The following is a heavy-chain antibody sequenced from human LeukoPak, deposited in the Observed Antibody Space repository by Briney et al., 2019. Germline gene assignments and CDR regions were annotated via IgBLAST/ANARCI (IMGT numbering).Heavy chain of an antibody. V-gene: IGHV1-69*04. D-gene: IGHD3-22*01. CDR1: GGTFSSYA. CDR2: IIPILGIA. Sequence: SVKVSCKASGGTFSSYAISWVRQAPGQGLEWMGRIIPILGIANYAQKFQGRVTITADKSTSTAYMELSSLRSEDTAVYYCARYRVAEYYYDSSGYYYGAFDIWGQGTMVTVSS. J-gene: IGHJ3*02. CDR3: ARYRVAEYYYDSSGYYYGAFDI.